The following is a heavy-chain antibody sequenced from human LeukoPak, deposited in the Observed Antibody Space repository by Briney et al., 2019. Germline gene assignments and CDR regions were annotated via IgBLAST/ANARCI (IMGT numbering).Heavy chain of an antibody. CDR1: GYTLTELS. Sequence: ASVKVSCKVSGYTLTELSMHWVRQAPGKGLEWMGGFDPEDGETIYAQKFQGRVTMTEDTSTDTAYMELSSLRSEDTAVYYCATVRQRFGELADRTYYFDYWGQGTLVTVSS. CDR3: ATVRQRFGELADRTYYFDY. V-gene: IGHV1-24*01. CDR2: FDPEDGET. D-gene: IGHD3-10*01. J-gene: IGHJ4*02.